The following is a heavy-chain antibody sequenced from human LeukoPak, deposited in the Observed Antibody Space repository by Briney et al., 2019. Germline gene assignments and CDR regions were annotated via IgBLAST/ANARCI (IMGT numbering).Heavy chain of an antibody. Sequence: GGSLRLSCAASGFTFSSYAMSWVRQAPGKGLEWVSAISGSGGSTYYADSVKGRFTISRDNSKNTLYLQMNSLRAEDTAVYYCAKEPVVPAAIPCYFDYWGQGTLVTVSS. D-gene: IGHD2-2*02. CDR2: ISGSGGST. CDR1: GFTFSSYA. V-gene: IGHV3-23*01. J-gene: IGHJ4*02. CDR3: AKEPVVPAAIPCYFDY.